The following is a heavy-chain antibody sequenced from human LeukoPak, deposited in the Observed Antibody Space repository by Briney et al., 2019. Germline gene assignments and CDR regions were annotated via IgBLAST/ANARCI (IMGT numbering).Heavy chain of an antibody. CDR2: INQAGSEK. CDR1: ESTFSTYY. V-gene: IGHV3-7*01. Sequence: GGSLRLSCAVSESTFSTYYMTWFRQAPGKGLQWVANINQAGSEKYYLDSVKGRFTISRDHANNSLYLQMTSLRAEDTAVYYCAGGSGWLTHYWGQGILVTVSS. J-gene: IGHJ4*02. D-gene: IGHD5-24*01. CDR3: AGGSGWLTHY.